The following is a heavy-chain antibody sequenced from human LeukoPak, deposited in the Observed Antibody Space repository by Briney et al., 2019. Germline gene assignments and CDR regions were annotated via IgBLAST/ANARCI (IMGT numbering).Heavy chain of an antibody. D-gene: IGHD5-24*01. V-gene: IGHV4-59*01. CDR2: IYYSGST. CDR3: ARVTRDGYYVFDY. CDR1: GGSISTYY. Sequence: PSGTLSLTCTVYGGSISTYYWSWIRQPPGKGLEWIGYIYYSGSTNYSPSLKSRVTISVDTSKNQFSLKLNSVTAADTAVYYCARVTRDGYYVFDYWGQGTLVTVSS. J-gene: IGHJ4*02.